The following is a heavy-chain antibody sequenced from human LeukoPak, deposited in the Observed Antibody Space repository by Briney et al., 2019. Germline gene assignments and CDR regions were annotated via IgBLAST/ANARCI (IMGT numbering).Heavy chain of an antibody. CDR2: IYYSGST. V-gene: IGHV4-59*07. CDR3: ARTEQHYYDSSGFDY. J-gene: IGHJ4*02. D-gene: IGHD3-22*01. CDR1: GGSLRNYY. Sequence: SDTLSLPCTVSGGSLRNYYWSWIRQPPGKGLEWIGYIYYSGSTNYNPPLKSRVTISVDTSKNQFSLKLSSVTAADTAVYYCARTEQHYYDSSGFDYCGQGTLGTVSS.